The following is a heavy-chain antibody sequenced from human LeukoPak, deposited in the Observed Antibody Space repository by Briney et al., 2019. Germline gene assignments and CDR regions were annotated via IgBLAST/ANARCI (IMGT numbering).Heavy chain of an antibody. CDR1: GFTFSSYA. D-gene: IGHD3-9*01. V-gene: IGHV3-23*01. J-gene: IGHJ4*02. Sequence: GGSLRLSCAASGFTFSSYAMSWVRQAPGKGLEWVSAISGSGGSTYYADSVKGRFTISRDNSKNTLYLQMNSLRAEDTAVYYCANIGPAYTDSGYYLGSFDYWGQGTLVTVSS. CDR2: ISGSGGST. CDR3: ANIGPAYTDSGYYLGSFDY.